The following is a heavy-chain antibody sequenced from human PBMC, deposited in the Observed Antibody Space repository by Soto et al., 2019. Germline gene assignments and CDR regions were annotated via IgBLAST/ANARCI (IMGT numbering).Heavy chain of an antibody. CDR3: AKAITHYVDYLPFDY. CDR1: GFTFSSYA. V-gene: IGHV3-23*01. CDR2: ISGSGGST. Sequence: GGSLRLSCAASGFTFSSYAMSWVRQAPGKGLEWVSAISGSGGSTYYADSVKARFTISRDNSKNTLYLQMNSLRAEDTAVYYCAKAITHYVDYLPFDYLGHGTLLTVPQ. J-gene: IGHJ4*01. D-gene: IGHD4-17*01.